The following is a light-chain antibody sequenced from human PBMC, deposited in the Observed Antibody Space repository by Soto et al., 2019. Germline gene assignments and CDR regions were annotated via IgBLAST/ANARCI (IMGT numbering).Light chain of an antibody. Sequence: EIVLTQSPATLSLSPGERATLSCRASQSVSSYLAWYQQKPGQAPRLLIYDASNRATGIPARFSGSGSGTDFTLTISSLAPEDFAVYYCQQRSNWPPAITVGQGTRLEIK. CDR2: DAS. V-gene: IGKV3-11*01. CDR1: QSVSSY. CDR3: QQRSNWPPAIT. J-gene: IGKJ5*01.